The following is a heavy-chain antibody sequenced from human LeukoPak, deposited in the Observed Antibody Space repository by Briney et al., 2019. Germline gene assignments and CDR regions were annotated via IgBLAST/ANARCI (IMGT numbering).Heavy chain of an antibody. J-gene: IGHJ5*02. V-gene: IGHV1-69*05. Sequence: SVKVSCKASGGTFSSYAISWVRQAPGQGLEWMGGIIPIFGTANYAQKVQGRVTITTDESTSTAYMELSSLRSEDTAVYYCASHYYDSSGYYRYNWFAPWGQGTLVTVSS. CDR3: ASHYYDSSGYYRYNWFAP. CDR1: GGTFSSYA. CDR2: IIPIFGTA. D-gene: IGHD3-22*01.